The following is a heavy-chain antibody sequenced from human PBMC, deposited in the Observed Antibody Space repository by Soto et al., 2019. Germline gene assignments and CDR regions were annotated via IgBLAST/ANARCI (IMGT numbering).Heavy chain of an antibody. CDR3: ARFYRFGELTLDY. Sequence: GESLKISCKGSGYSFTSYWISWVRQMPGKGLEWMGRIDPSDSYTNYSPSFQGHVTISADKSITTAYLQWGSLKASGTAMYYCARFYRFGELTLDYWGQGTLVTVS. CDR2: IDPSDSYT. V-gene: IGHV5-10-1*01. D-gene: IGHD3-10*01. CDR1: GYSFTSYW. J-gene: IGHJ4*02.